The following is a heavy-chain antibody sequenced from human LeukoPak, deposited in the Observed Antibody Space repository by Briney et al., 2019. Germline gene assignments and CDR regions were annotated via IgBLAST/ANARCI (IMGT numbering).Heavy chain of an antibody. CDR2: ISAYSGNT. J-gene: IGHJ4*02. V-gene: IGHV1-18*01. CDR3: TRDRYCGSTSCFDFDY. Sequence: ASVKVSCKASGYTFTNYYINWVRQAPGQGLEWMGWISAYSGNTNYAQRVQGRVTMTTDTSTSTAYMELSSLRSDDTAVYYCTRDRYCGSTSCFDFDYWGQGTLVTVSS. CDR1: GYTFTNYY. D-gene: IGHD2-2*01.